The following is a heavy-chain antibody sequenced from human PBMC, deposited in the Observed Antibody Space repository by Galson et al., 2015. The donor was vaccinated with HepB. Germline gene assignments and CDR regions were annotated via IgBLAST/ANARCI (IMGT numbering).Heavy chain of an antibody. D-gene: IGHD2-15*01. V-gene: IGHV3-53*01. J-gene: IGHJ6*02. CDR1: GFTVSSNY. CDR2: IYRDGST. CDR3: AIVLSIDWSDGSCASHSYYYGMDV. Sequence: SLRLSCAASGFTVSSNYMSWVRQAPGKGLEWVSIIYRDGSTYYADSAKGRFTISRDNSKNTLYLQINSLKAEDTAVYYCAIVLSIDWSDGSCASHSYYYGMDVWGQGTTVTVSS.